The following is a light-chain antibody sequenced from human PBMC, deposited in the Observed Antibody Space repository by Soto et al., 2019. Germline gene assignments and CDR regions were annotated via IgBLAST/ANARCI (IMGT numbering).Light chain of an antibody. CDR1: QSISDT. Sequence: EIVMTQSPATLSVSPGGRATLSCRASQSISDTLAWYQQKPGQAPRLLIYSASRRATGFPARFSGSGSRTDFTLTISSLQSEDFAVYYCQQYDNWPWTFGQGTKVEI. V-gene: IGKV3-15*01. CDR2: SAS. CDR3: QQYDNWPWT. J-gene: IGKJ1*01.